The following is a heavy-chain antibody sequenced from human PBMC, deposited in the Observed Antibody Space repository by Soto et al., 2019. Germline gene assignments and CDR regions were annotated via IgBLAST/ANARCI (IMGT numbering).Heavy chain of an antibody. V-gene: IGHV1-46*01. Sequence: ASVKVSCKASGYTFTSYYMHWVRQAPGQGLEWMGIINPSGGSTRYAQKFQGRVTMTRDTSTSSVYMELSSLRSEDTAVYYCARGLDSSGYYYWFDPGGQGTLVTVSS. CDR3: ARGLDSSGYYYWFDP. CDR2: INPSGGST. J-gene: IGHJ5*02. D-gene: IGHD3-22*01. CDR1: GYTFTSYY.